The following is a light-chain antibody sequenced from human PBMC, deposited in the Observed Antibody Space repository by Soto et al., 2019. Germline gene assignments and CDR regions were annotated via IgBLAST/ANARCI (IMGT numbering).Light chain of an antibody. CDR1: SSDIGSYNY. Sequence: QSALTQPASVSGSPGQSITISCAGTSSDIGSYNYVSWYQQHPGKAPKLIFYEVSHRPSGVSNRFSGSKSGNTASLTISGLQAEDEADYYCSSYSRTYLRVFGGGTKLTVL. CDR2: EVS. CDR3: SSYSRTYLRV. J-gene: IGLJ3*02. V-gene: IGLV2-14*01.